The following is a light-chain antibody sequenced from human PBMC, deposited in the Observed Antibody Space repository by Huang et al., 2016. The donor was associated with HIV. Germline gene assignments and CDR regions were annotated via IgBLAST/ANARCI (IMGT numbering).Light chain of an antibody. CDR3: QQYYSSPYA. CDR1: QSLFYSSNNKTY. V-gene: IGKV4-1*01. J-gene: IGKJ2*01. Sequence: DILMTQSPDSLAVSLGGRATINCKSSQSLFYSSNNKTYLAWYQHKPGQPPKLLIYWEATRESGVPDRFSGSGSGTDFTLTISSLQAEDVAIYYCQQYYSSPYAFGQGTTLEI. CDR2: WEA.